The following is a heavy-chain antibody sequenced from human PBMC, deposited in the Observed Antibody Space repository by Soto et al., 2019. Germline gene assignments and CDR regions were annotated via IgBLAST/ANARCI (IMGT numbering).Heavy chain of an antibody. V-gene: IGHV1-46*01. CDR2: INPSGGST. J-gene: IGHJ6*02. CDR3: ARDGAAAGFGMDV. D-gene: IGHD6-13*01. Sequence: QVQLVQSGAEVKKPGASVKVSCKASGYTFTSYYMHWVRQAPGQGLEWMGIINPSGGSTSYAQKFKGRVTRTRDTSTSTVYMELSSLRSEDTAVYYCARDGAAAGFGMDVWGQGTTVTVSS. CDR1: GYTFTSYY.